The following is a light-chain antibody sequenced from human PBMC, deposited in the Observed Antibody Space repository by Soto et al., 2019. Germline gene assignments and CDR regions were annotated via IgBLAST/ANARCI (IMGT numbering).Light chain of an antibody. V-gene: IGLV1-44*01. J-gene: IGLJ1*01. CDR2: SNN. CDR3: EAWDDSLNGRL. Sequence: QSVLTQPPSASGTPGQRVTISCSGSGSNIGSNTVDWYQQLPGTAPKLLIYSNNQRPSGVPDRFSGSKSGPSVSLAISGRQSEDEADYYCEAWDDSLNGRLFGTGTKLTVL. CDR1: GSNIGSNT.